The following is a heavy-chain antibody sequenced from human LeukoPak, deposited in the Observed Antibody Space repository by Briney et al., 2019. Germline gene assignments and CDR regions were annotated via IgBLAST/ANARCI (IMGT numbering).Heavy chain of an antibody. CDR1: GGTFSSYA. V-gene: IGHV1-69*13. Sequence: GASVKVSCKASGGTFSSYAISWVRQAPGQGLEWMGGIIPIFGTANYAQKFQGRVTITADESTSTAYMELSSLRSEDTAVYYCARDLAAAAFSDYWGQGTLVTVSS. J-gene: IGHJ4*02. D-gene: IGHD6-13*01. CDR3: ARDLAAAAFSDY. CDR2: IIPIFGTA.